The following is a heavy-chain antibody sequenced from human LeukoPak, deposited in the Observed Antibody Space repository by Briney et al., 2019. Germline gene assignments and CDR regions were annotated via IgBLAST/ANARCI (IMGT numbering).Heavy chain of an antibody. CDR3: ARDVIYGSEIYSYGDS. J-gene: IGHJ4*02. D-gene: IGHD3-10*01. CDR1: GFTFSSYG. V-gene: IGHV3-30*03. Sequence: GGSLRLSCAASGFTFSSYGMHWVRQAPGKGLEWVAVISYDGSNKYYADSVKGRFTISRDNSKNTLYLQMNSLRAEDTAVYYCARDVIYGSEIYSYGDSWGQGTLVTVSS. CDR2: ISYDGSNK.